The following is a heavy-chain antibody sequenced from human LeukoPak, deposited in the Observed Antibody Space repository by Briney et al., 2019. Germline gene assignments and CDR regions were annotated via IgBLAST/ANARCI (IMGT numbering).Heavy chain of an antibody. V-gene: IGHV4-39*01. Sequence: PSETLSLTCTVSGGSISSSSYYWGWIRQPPGKGLEWIGSIYYSGSTYYNPSLKSRVTISVDTSKNQFSLKLNSVTAADTAVYYCAKPLNYYYYMDVWGNGTTVTVSS. CDR3: AKPLNYYYYMDV. CDR2: IYYSGST. J-gene: IGHJ6*03. CDR1: GGSISSSSYY.